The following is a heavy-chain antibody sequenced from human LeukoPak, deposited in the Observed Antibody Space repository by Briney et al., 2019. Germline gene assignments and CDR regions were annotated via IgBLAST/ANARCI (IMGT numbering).Heavy chain of an antibody. J-gene: IGHJ4*02. CDR1: GGSISSGGYY. V-gene: IGHV4-30-2*01. CDR3: ARFYCSGGSCYYFDY. CDR2: IYHSGST. Sequence: SQTLSLTCTVSGGSISSGGYYWSWIRQPPGKGLDWIGYIYHSGSTYYNPSLKSRVTISVDRSKNQFSLKLSSVTAADTAVYYCARFYCSGGSCYYFDYWGQGTLVTVSS. D-gene: IGHD2-15*01.